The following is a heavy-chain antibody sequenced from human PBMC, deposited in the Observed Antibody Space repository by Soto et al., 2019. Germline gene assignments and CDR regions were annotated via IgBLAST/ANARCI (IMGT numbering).Heavy chain of an antibody. CDR1: EFIFSSYS. V-gene: IGHV3-48*01. J-gene: IGHJ3*02. Sequence: EVQLVESGGGLVQPGGSLRLSCAASEFIFSSYSMNWVRQAPGKGLEWVSYISSDSRTIYYADSVKGRFTISRVNDKNSLYLQMNSLRSEDTAVYYCARELGYCSSITCYSENIWGQGTMVTVSS. D-gene: IGHD2-2*02. CDR2: ISSDSRTI. CDR3: ARELGYCSSITCYSENI.